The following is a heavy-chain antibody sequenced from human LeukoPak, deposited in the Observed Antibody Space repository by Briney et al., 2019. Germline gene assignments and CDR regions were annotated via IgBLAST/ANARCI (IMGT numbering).Heavy chain of an antibody. Sequence: SETLSLTCTVSGGSISSSSYYWSWIRQPPGKGLEWIGYIYYSGSTNYNPSLKSRVTISVDTSKNQFSLKLSSVTAADTAVYYCARYYYGSGSYSDYYYYMDVWGKGTTVTISS. D-gene: IGHD3-10*01. V-gene: IGHV4-61*01. CDR2: IYYSGST. CDR1: GGSISSSSYY. CDR3: ARYYYGSGSYSDYYYYMDV. J-gene: IGHJ6*03.